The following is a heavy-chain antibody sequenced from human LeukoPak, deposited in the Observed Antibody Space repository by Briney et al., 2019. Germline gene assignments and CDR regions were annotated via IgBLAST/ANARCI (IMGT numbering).Heavy chain of an antibody. V-gene: IGHV4-34*01. CDR2: INHSGST. Sequence: SETLSLTCAVYGGSFSGYYWSWIRQPPGKGLEWIGEINHSGSTNHNPSLKSRVTISVDTSKNQFSLKLSSVTAADTAVYYCARGGGLRNWFDPWGQGTLVT. CDR1: GGSFSGYY. J-gene: IGHJ5*02. CDR3: ARGGGLRNWFDP. D-gene: IGHD5-12*01.